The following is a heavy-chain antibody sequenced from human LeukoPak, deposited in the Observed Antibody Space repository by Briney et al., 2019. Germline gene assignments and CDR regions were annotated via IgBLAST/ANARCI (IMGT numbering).Heavy chain of an antibody. V-gene: IGHV1-69*06. CDR3: ATDLQSDFWTGYYWDY. D-gene: IGHD3/OR15-3a*01. CDR1: GGSLNNYG. CDR2: IIPMFGTT. Sequence: SVTVSCTASGGSLNNYGVSWLRQAPGQGLEWTGRIIPMFGTTIYAEKFQGRVTISADKSTNTAYVEVSRLNSDDTAVYYCATDLQSDFWTGYYWDYWGQGTLVTVSS. J-gene: IGHJ4*02.